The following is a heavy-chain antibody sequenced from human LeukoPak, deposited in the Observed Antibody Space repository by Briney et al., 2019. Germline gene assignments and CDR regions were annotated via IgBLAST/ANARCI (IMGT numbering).Heavy chain of an antibody. Sequence: GGSLRLSCGASGFTFNNYTMNWVRQAPGKGLEWVSYISTTGTITYYSDSVKGRFTISRDNAKNSLYLQMNSLRAEDTAVYYCARDPRYQPGPFDYWGQGTLVTVSS. CDR2: ISTTGTIT. CDR1: GFTFNNYT. D-gene: IGHD2-2*01. V-gene: IGHV3-48*01. CDR3: ARDPRYQPGPFDY. J-gene: IGHJ4*02.